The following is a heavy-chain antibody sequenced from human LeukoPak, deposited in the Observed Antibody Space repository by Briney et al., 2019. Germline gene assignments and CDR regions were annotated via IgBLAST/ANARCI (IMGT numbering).Heavy chain of an antibody. CDR1: GFTFSDYY. D-gene: IGHD5-12*01. J-gene: IGHJ6*02. V-gene: IGHV3-11*01. Sequence: GGSLRLSCAASGFTFSDYYMSWIRQAPGKGLEWVSYISSSGSTIYYADSVKGRFTISRDNAKNSLYLQMNSLRAEDTAVYYCARVWPPPGPGGYDSGGYYYYGMDVWGQGTTVTVSS. CDR2: ISSSGSTI. CDR3: ARVWPPPGPGGYDSGGYYYYGMDV.